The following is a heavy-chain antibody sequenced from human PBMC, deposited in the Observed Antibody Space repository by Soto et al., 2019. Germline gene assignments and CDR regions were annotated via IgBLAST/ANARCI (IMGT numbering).Heavy chain of an antibody. CDR1: GLTFSNYA. V-gene: IGHV3-23*01. CDR2: IIENGADT. Sequence: GSLRLSCAASGLTFSNYAMSWFRLAPGQGLEWVSGIIENGADTYYADSVKGRFTISRDNAKNSLYLQMNSLRAEDTAVYYCARDWKDYDFWSGPRDYYGMDVWGQGTTVTV. D-gene: IGHD3-3*01. CDR3: ARDWKDYDFWSGPRDYYGMDV. J-gene: IGHJ6*02.